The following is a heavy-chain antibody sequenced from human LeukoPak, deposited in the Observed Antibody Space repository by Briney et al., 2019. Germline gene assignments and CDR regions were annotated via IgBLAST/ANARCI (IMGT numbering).Heavy chain of an antibody. J-gene: IGHJ4*02. CDR1: GGSFSGYY. V-gene: IGHV4-34*01. D-gene: IGHD3-16*02. CDR3: ARGPYDYVWGSYRYTPYYFDY. CDR2: INHSGST. Sequence: SETLSLTCAVYGGSFSGYYWSWIRQPPGKGLEWIGEINHSGSTNYNPSLKSRVTISVDTSKNQFSLKLSSVTAADTAVYYCARGPYDYVWGSYRYTPYYFDYWGQGTLVTVSS.